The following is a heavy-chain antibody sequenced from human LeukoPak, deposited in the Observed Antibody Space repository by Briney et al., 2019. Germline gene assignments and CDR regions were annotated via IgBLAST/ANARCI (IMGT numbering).Heavy chain of an antibody. D-gene: IGHD2-2*01. CDR1: GFTFSSYA. Sequence: GGSLRLSCAASGFTFSSYAMSWVRQAPGKGLEWVSAISGSGGSTYHADSVKGRFTISRDNSKNTLYLQMNSLRAEDTAVYYCAKDAPVNIVVVPAANSWGQGTLVTVSS. J-gene: IGHJ4*02. CDR3: AKDAPVNIVVVPAANS. V-gene: IGHV3-23*01. CDR2: ISGSGGST.